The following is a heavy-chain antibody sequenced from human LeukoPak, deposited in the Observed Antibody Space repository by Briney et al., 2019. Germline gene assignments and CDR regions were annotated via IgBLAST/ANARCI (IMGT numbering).Heavy chain of an antibody. CDR2: IYHSGST. V-gene: IGHV4-4*02. CDR1: GGSLSSSNW. CDR3: ARDGGGSDC. D-gene: IGHD2-15*01. J-gene: IGHJ4*02. Sequence: SETLSLTCAVSGGSLSSSNWWGWVRQPPGKGLEWIGQIYHSGSTNYNPSLKSRVTISVDKSNNQFSLKLNSVTAADTAVYYCARDGGGSDCWGQGTLVTVSS.